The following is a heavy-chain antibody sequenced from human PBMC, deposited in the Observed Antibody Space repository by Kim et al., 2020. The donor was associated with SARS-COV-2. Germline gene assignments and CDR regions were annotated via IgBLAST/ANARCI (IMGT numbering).Heavy chain of an antibody. CDR1: GGSISSSSYY. J-gene: IGHJ4*02. CDR3: ARGWTGTFDY. Sequence: SETLSLTCTVSGGSISSSSYYWGWIRQPPGKGLEWIGSIYYSGSTYYNPSLKSRVTISVDTSKNQFSLKLSSVTAADTAVYYCARGWTGTFDYWGQGTLVTVSS. V-gene: IGHV4-39*07. D-gene: IGHD1-1*01. CDR2: IYYSGST.